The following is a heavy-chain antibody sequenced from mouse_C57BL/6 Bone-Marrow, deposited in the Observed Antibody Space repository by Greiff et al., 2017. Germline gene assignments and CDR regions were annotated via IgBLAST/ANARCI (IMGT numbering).Heavy chain of an antibody. CDR3: AREGIYYDYDGGYYYAMDY. J-gene: IGHJ4*01. V-gene: IGHV5-4*01. Sequence: EVNLVESGGGLVKPGGSLKLSCAASGFTFSSYAMSWVRQTPEKRLEWVATISDGGSYTYYPDNVKGRFTISRDNAKNNLYLQMSHLKSEDTAMYYCAREGIYYDYDGGYYYAMDYWGQGTSVTVSS. CDR1: GFTFSSYA. D-gene: IGHD2-4*01. CDR2: ISDGGSYT.